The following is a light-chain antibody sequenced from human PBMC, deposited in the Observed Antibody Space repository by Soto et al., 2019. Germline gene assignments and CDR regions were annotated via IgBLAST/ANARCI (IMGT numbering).Light chain of an antibody. V-gene: IGLV2-8*01. Sequence: QSALTQPPSASGSPGQSVTISCTGTSSDVGGYNYVSWYQQHPGKAPKLMIYEVSKRPSGVPDRFSGSKSGNTASLTVSGLQAEDEADSYCSSYAGSNNHVVFGGGTKLTVL. CDR3: SSYAGSNNHVV. CDR2: EVS. CDR1: SSDVGGYNY. J-gene: IGLJ2*01.